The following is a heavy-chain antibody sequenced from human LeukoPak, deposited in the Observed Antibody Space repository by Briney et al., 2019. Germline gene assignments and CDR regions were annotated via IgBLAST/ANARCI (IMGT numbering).Heavy chain of an antibody. Sequence: GGSLRLSCAASGFTFSSYNMHWVRPAPGKGLEWVSYISTSGGTIHYADSVKARFTISRDNVKSSLYLKMNSLREEDTAVYFCARGLRVGGRFFDCWGQGTLVTVSS. D-gene: IGHD1-26*01. CDR1: GFTFSSYN. J-gene: IGHJ4*02. V-gene: IGHV3-48*02. CDR3: ARGLRVGGRFFDC. CDR2: ISTSGGTI.